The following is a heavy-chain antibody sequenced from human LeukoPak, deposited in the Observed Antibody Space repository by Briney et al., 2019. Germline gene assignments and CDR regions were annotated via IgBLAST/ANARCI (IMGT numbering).Heavy chain of an antibody. CDR1: GFKFSDHY. J-gene: IGHJ6*02. D-gene: IGHD4/OR15-4a*01. Sequence: GGSLRLSCAASGFKFSDHYIDWVRQAPGKGLEWVGRSRNKASSYTTEYAASVEGGFTISRDVSESSLYLQMNSLRTEDTAVYYCARDFAAVGDYNYYYYYGMDVWGQGTTVTVSS. CDR2: SRNKASSYTT. CDR3: ARDFAAVGDYNYYYYYGMDV. V-gene: IGHV3-72*01.